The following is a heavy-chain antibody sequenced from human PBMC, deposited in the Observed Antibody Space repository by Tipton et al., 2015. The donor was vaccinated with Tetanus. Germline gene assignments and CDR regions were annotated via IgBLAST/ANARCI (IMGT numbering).Heavy chain of an antibody. D-gene: IGHD5-18*01. V-gene: IGHV3-74*01. Sequence: SLRLSCAASEFTFSSYWMHWVRQAPGKGLVWVSRISSDGSSTSYADSVKGRFTISRDNAKNTLYLQMNSLRAEDTAVYYCARARIHKARAIYCFGYWGQGTLVTVSS. CDR3: ARARIHKARAIYCFGY. CDR2: ISSDGSST. CDR1: EFTFSSYW. J-gene: IGHJ4*02.